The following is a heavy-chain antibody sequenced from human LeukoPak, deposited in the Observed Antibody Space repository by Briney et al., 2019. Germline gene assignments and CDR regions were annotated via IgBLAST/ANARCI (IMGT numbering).Heavy chain of an antibody. CDR3: ARAHYARTDDAFDI. V-gene: IGHV4-59*01. CDR1: GGSISSYY. CDR2: IYYSGST. D-gene: IGHD3-16*01. Sequence: SQTLSLTCTVSGGSISSYYWSWIRQPPGKGLEWIGYIYYSGSTNYNPSLKSRVTISVDTSKNQFSLKLSSVTAADTAVYYCARAHYARTDDAFDIWGHGTMVTVSS. J-gene: IGHJ3*02.